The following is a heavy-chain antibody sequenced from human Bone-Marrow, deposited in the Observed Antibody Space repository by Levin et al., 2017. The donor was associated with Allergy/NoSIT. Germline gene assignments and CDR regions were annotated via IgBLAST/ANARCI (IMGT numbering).Heavy chain of an antibody. Sequence: ETLSLTCAASGFTYSTYAMSWVRQAPGKGLMWVSAIDAGGERTHYADSVKGRFTISRDDLKNTVYLQMNSLRAEDSAVYYCVRGRYQLDYWGQGTLVTVSS. D-gene: IGHD2-2*01. CDR1: GFTYSTYA. J-gene: IGHJ4*02. CDR3: VRGRYQLDY. CDR2: IDAGGERT. V-gene: IGHV3-23*01.